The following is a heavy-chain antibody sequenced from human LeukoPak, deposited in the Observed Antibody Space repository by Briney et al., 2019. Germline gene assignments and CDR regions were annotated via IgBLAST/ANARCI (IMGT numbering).Heavy chain of an antibody. CDR1: GFTFSTYS. J-gene: IGHJ4*02. CDR3: ARSHYYLDS. V-gene: IGHV3-48*01. Sequence: GGSLRLSCAASGFTFSTYSMHWVRQAPGKGLEWVSFISTSYSTIYADSVKGRFTISRDNAENSVYLQMNSLRAEDTAVYYCARSHYYLDSWGQGTLVTVSS. CDR2: ISTSYSTI.